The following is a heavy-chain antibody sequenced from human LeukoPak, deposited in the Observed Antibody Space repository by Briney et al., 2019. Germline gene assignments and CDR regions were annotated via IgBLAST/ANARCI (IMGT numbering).Heavy chain of an antibody. Sequence: PGGSLRLSCAASGFTFSSYNMNWVRQAPGKGLEWVSSISSSSSYIYYADSVKGRFTISRDNAKNSLYLQMNSLRAEDTAVYYCARDNVFGYSSGLNDYWGQGTLVTVSS. CDR2: ISSSSSYI. CDR3: ARDNVFGYSSGLNDY. CDR1: GFTFSSYN. D-gene: IGHD6-19*01. V-gene: IGHV3-21*01. J-gene: IGHJ4*02.